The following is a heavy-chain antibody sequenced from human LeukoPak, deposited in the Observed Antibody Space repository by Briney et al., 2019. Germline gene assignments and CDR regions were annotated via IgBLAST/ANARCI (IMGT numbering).Heavy chain of an antibody. Sequence: ASVKVSCKASGYTFTGYYMHWVRQAPGQGLEWMGWINPDSGGTNYAQNFQGRVTMTRDTSISTAFLELSRLRSDDTAVYYCAQARSPSGYGPLGFYWGQGTLVTVSS. CDR3: AQARSPSGYGPLGFY. V-gene: IGHV1-2*02. CDR2: INPDSGGT. D-gene: IGHD5-12*01. J-gene: IGHJ1*01. CDR1: GYTFTGYY.